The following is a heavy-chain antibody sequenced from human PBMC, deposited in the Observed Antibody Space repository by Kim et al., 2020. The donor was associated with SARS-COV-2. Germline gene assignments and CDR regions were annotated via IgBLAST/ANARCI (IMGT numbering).Heavy chain of an antibody. J-gene: IGHJ4*02. CDR2: IKSKTDGGTT. D-gene: IGHD3-3*01. CDR1: GFTFSNAW. CDR3: TTDPLTIFGDEVDY. V-gene: IGHV3-15*01. Sequence: GGSLRLSCAASGFTFSNAWMSWVRQAPGKGLEWVGRIKSKTDGGTTDYAAPVKCRFTISSDDSKNTLHLQMNSLKTGDTAVYYCTTDPLTIFGDEVDYWGQGTLVTVSS.